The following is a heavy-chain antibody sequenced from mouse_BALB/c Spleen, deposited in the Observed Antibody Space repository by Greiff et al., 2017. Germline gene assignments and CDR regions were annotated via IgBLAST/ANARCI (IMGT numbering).Heavy chain of an antibody. J-gene: IGHJ3*01. CDR3: ARGDGGFAY. D-gene: IGHD2-3*01. CDR2: ISYSGST. Sequence: EVKLMESGPGLVKPSQSLSLTCTVTGYSITSDYAWYWIRQFPGNKLEWMGYISYSGSTSYNPSLKSRISITRDTSKNQFFLQLNSVTTEDTATCYCARGDGGFAYWGQGTLVTVSA. CDR1: GYSITSDYA. V-gene: IGHV3-2*02.